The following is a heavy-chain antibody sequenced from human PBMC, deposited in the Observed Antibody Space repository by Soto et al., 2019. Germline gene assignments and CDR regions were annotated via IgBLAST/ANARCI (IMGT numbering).Heavy chain of an antibody. Sequence: VESLKIPCQGSGYKFPIYWIAWVRQMPGKGLEWMGIIYPGDSDSRYSPSFQGQVTISADKSISTAYLQWSSLKASDSALYYCARANLITFGSIIDPSCFDFWGQGTPVTVSS. D-gene: IGHD3-16*02. CDR2: IYPGDSDS. CDR3: ARANLITFGSIIDPSCFDF. CDR1: GYKFPIYW. J-gene: IGHJ4*02. V-gene: IGHV5-51*01.